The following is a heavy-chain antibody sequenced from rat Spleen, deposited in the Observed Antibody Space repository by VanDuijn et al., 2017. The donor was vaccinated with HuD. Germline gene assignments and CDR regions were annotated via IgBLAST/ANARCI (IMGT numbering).Heavy chain of an antibody. D-gene: IGHD1-1*01. CDR3: ARLKQWEYVMDA. J-gene: IGHJ4*01. CDR2: IWGDGST. Sequence: QVQLKESGPGLVKPSETLSLTCTVSGFSLTSYHVSWVRQPPGKGLEWMGVIWGDGSTAYNSALKSRLSISRDTSKSQVFLKMSSLKTEDTATYYCARLKQWEYVMDAWGQGASVTVSS. CDR1: GFSLTSYH. V-gene: IGHV2-32*01.